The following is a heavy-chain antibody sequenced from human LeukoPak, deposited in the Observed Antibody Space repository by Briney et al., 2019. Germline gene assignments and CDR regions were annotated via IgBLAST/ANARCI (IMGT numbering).Heavy chain of an antibody. Sequence: GGSLRLSCAASGFTFSSYWMHWVRQAPGKGLVWVSRINSDGSSTSYADSVKGRFTISRDNAKNTLYLQMNSLRAEDTAVYYCARELGIFPVRPSQTYDYWGQGTLVTVSS. V-gene: IGHV3-74*01. CDR3: ARELGIFPVRPSQTYDY. CDR2: INSDGSST. CDR1: GFTFSSYW. J-gene: IGHJ4*02. D-gene: IGHD3-3*02.